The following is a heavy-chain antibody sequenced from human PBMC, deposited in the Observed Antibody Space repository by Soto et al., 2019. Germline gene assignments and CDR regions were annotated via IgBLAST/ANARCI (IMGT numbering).Heavy chain of an antibody. V-gene: IGHV3-15*01. D-gene: IGHD5-12*01. CDR3: TTSSGYDSVFDY. CDR1: GFTFSNAW. Sequence: SGGSLRLSCAASGFTFSNAWMSWVRQAPGKGLEWVGRIKSKTDGGTTDYAAPVKGRFTISRDDSKNTLYLQMNSLKTEDTAVYYCTTSSGYDSVFDYWGQGTLVTVSS. J-gene: IGHJ4*02. CDR2: IKSKTDGGTT.